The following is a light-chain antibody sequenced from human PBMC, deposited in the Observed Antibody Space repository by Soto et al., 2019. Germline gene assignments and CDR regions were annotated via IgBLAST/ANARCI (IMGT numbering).Light chain of an antibody. V-gene: IGKV1-5*02. CDR3: HQYKSYST. Sequence: DIQMTQSPSTLSASVGDRVTIICRASQSITSWLAWYQQKPGKAPKLLIFDASSLEGGVPSRFSGRGSGTEFTLTISSLQPDDFATYYCHQYKSYSTFGQGTKVDIK. J-gene: IGKJ2*01. CDR1: QSITSW. CDR2: DAS.